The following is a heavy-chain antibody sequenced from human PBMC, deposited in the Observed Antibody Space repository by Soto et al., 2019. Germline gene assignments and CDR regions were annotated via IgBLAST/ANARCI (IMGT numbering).Heavy chain of an antibody. CDR3: AKSYYGSGSYYNYHGMDV. J-gene: IGHJ6*02. CDR2: ISWSSGSI. Sequence: SLRLSCVASGFTFDDYAMHWVRQAPGKGLEWVSSISWSSGSIDYADSVKGRFTISRDNAKNSLYLQMSSLRAEDSALYYCAKSYYGSGSYYNYHGMDVWGQGTTVTVS. D-gene: IGHD3-10*01. CDR1: GFTFDDYA. V-gene: IGHV3-9*01.